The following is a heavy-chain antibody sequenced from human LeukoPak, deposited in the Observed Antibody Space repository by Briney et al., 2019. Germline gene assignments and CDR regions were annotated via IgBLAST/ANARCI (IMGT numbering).Heavy chain of an antibody. CDR3: ARGNLWFGELVY. Sequence: GGSLRLSCAASGFTFSSYPMSWVRQAPGRGLEWVSVISANSGATYYADSVKGRFTISRDDAKNSSYLQMNSLRAEDTAVYYCARGNLWFGELVYWGQGTLVTVSS. CDR1: GFTFSSYP. V-gene: IGHV3-21*01. CDR2: ISANSGAT. D-gene: IGHD3-10*01. J-gene: IGHJ4*02.